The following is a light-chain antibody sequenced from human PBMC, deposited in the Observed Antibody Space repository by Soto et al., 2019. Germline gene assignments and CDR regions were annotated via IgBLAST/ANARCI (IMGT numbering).Light chain of an antibody. CDR3: SSYTSSSTVV. V-gene: IGLV2-14*01. Sequence: QSALTQPASVSGSPGQSITISCTGTSSDVGGYNYDSWYQQHPGKAPKFMIYEVNNRPSGVSNRFSGSKSGNTASLTISGLQAEDEADYYCSSYTSSSTVVFGGGTKLTVL. CDR1: SSDVGGYNY. J-gene: IGLJ2*01. CDR2: EVN.